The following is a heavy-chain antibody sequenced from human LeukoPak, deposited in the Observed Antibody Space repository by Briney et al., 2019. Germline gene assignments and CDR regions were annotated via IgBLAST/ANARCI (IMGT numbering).Heavy chain of an antibody. V-gene: IGHV1-18*01. J-gene: IGHJ3*02. D-gene: IGHD3-9*01. Sequence: ASVKVSCKASGYTFTSYGISWVRQAPGQGLEWMGWISAYNGNTNYAQKLQGRVTMTTDTSTSTAYMELRGLRSDDTAVYYCARVGAPIFGRDAFDIWGQGTMVTVSS. CDR2: ISAYNGNT. CDR3: ARVGAPIFGRDAFDI. CDR1: GYTFTSYG.